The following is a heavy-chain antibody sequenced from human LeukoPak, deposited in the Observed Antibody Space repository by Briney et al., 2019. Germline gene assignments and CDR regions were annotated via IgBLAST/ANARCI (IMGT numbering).Heavy chain of an antibody. V-gene: IGHV4-59*01. CDR2: IYYSGGT. CDR3: ARDGYGDYIFDY. CDR1: GGSISSYY. Sequence: SETLSLTCTVSGGSISSYYWSWIRQPPGKGLEWIGYIYYSGGTNYNPSLKSRVTISVDTSKNQFSLKLSSVTAADTAVYYCARDGYGDYIFDYWGQGTLVTVSS. J-gene: IGHJ4*02. D-gene: IGHD4-17*01.